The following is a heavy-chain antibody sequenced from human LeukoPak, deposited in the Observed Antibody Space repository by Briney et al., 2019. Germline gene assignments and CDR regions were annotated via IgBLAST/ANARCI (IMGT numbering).Heavy chain of an antibody. J-gene: IGHJ6*02. Sequence: ASVKVSCKASGYTFTDYYMHWVRQAPGQGLEWLGRINPDSGGTRFAQKFQGRVTMTRDTSISTAYMELSSLRSEDTAVYYCASVYKYGMDVWGQGTTVIVSS. CDR1: GYTFTDYY. CDR2: INPDSGGT. CDR3: ASVYKYGMDV. V-gene: IGHV1-2*06.